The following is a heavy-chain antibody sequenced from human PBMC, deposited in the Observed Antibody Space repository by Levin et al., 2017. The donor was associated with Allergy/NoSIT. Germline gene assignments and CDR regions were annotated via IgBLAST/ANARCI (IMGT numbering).Heavy chain of an antibody. V-gene: IGHV4-34*01. D-gene: IGHD6-13*01. CDR3: ARFIDEDGIAAAGGDY. Sequence: SQTLSLTCAVYGGSFSGYYWSWIRQPPGKGLEWIGEINHSGSTNYNPSLKSRVTISVDTSKNQFSLKLSSVTAADTAVYYCARFIDEDGIAAAGGDYWGQGTLVTVSS. J-gene: IGHJ4*02. CDR2: INHSGST. CDR1: GGSFSGYY.